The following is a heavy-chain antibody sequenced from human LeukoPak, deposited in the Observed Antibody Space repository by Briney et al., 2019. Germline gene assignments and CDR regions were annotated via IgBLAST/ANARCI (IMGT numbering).Heavy chain of an antibody. CDR1: GFPFSSYS. V-gene: IGHV3-21*01. CDR3: ARDPPPVTAGYYFDY. J-gene: IGHJ4*02. CDR2: ISSSSSYI. Sequence: GGSLRLSCAASGFPFSSYSMNWVRQAPGKGLQWVSSISSSSSYIYYADSVKGRFTISRDNAKNSLYLQMNSLRAEDTAVYYCARDPPPVTAGYYFDYWGQGTLVTVSS. D-gene: IGHD2-21*02.